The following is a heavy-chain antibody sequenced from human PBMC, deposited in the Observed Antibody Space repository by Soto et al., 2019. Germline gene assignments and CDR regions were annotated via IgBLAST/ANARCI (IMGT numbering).Heavy chain of an antibody. V-gene: IGHV3-30-3*01. CDR2: ISYDGSNK. J-gene: IGHJ4*02. CDR3: ARGVVGATPLSYFDY. CDR1: GINFNDYW. Sequence: GGSLRLSCAASGINFNDYWMSWVRQAPGKGLEWVAVISYDGSNKYYADSVKGRFTISRDNSKNTLYLQMNSLRAEDTAVYYCARGVVGATPLSYFDYWGQGTLVTVSS. D-gene: IGHD1-26*01.